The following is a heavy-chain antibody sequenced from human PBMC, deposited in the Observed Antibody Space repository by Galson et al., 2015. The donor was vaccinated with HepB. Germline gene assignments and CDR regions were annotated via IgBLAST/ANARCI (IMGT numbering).Heavy chain of an antibody. CDR3: ASSQVVPAGIEYYYYAMDV. Sequence: ETLSLTCTVSGVSISNYYRCWSRQPPGKGLEWMGYIHYSGNTNYNPSLKSRVTITLDRSKNKFSLKLSSVTAADTAVYYCASSQVVPAGIEYYYYAMDVWGQGTTVTVSS. J-gene: IGHJ6*02. V-gene: IGHV4-59*08. D-gene: IGHD2-2*01. CDR2: IHYSGNT. CDR1: GVSISNYY.